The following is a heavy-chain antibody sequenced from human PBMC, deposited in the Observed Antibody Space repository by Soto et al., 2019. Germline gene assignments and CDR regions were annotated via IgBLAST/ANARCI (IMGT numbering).Heavy chain of an antibody. CDR3: AKKHSGSSLAY. CDR1: GYNFISSE. J-gene: IGHJ4*02. D-gene: IGHD6-6*01. Sequence: QVQLVQSGAEVKKPGASVKVCCKTSGYNFISSEISWVRQAPGQGLELMGWMNPHTGETDATRKFQGRLTMTRNTSINTAYLELSSLTSEDTAVYYCAKKHSGSSLAYWGQGSLVTVSS. CDR2: MNPHTGET. V-gene: IGHV1-8*02.